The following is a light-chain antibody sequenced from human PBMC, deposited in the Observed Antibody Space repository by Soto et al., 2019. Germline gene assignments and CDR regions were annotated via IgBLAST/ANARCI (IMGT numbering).Light chain of an antibody. J-gene: IGKJ1*01. CDR2: GAP. V-gene: IGKV3-20*01. CDR3: RQSGSSPWT. CDR1: QSGFSFY. Sequence: IGLTQSAGTRSLSPGERASLSCRASQSGFSFYLAWFQPKPGQAPRLLIYGAPTRATGIPDRFSGSGTATDFTLTISRPEPADFAVYYCRQSGSSPWTLRQGTVADIK.